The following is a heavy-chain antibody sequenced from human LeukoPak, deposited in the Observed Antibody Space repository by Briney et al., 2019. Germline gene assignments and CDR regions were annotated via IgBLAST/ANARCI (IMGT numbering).Heavy chain of an antibody. CDR1: GGTFSSYA. J-gene: IGHJ4*02. CDR3: ARDGEGTVTFYFDY. Sequence: ASVKVSCKASGGTFSSYAISWVRQAPGQGLEWMGRIIPILGIANYAQKFQGRVTITADKSTSTAYMELSSLRSEDTAVYYCARDGEGTVTFYFDYWGQGTLVTVSS. D-gene: IGHD4-17*01. CDR2: IIPILGIA. V-gene: IGHV1-69*04.